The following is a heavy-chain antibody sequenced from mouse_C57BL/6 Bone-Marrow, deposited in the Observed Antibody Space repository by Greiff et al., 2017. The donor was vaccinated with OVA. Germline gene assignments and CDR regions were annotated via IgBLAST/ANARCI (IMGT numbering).Heavy chain of an antibody. Sequence: VQLQQSGPELVKPGASVKISCKASGYTFTDYYMNWVKQSHGKSLEWIGDINPNNGGTSYNQKFKGKATLTVDKSSSTAYMELRSLTSEDSAVYYCARSYYGSSYEGYFDVWGTGTTVTVSS. CDR1: GYTFTDYY. CDR3: ARSYYGSSYEGYFDV. V-gene: IGHV1-26*01. J-gene: IGHJ1*03. CDR2: INPNNGGT. D-gene: IGHD1-1*01.